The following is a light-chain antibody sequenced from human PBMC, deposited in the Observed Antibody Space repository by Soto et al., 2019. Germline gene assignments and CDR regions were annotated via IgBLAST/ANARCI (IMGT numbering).Light chain of an antibody. CDR1: SSDVGNYDY. CDR2: AVS. V-gene: IGLV2-14*03. Sequence: QSVLTQPASVSGSPGQSITISCIGTSSDVGNYDYVSWYQHHPGKAPKLIIYAVSNRPSGVSTRFSGSKSGNTASLTISGLQAEDEAEYFCNSYSSYSTLVFGSGTKLTVL. CDR3: NSYSSYSTLV. J-gene: IGLJ1*01.